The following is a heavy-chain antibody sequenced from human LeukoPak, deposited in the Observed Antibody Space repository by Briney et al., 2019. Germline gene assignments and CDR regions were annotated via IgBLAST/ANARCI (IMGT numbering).Heavy chain of an antibody. CDR3: AKAVAVAGSERRGCYFDY. CDR2: ISGSGGST. J-gene: IGHJ4*02. D-gene: IGHD6-19*01. V-gene: IGHV3-23*01. CDR1: GFTFSSYA. Sequence: GGSLRLSCAASGFTFSSYAMSWVRQAPGKGLEWVSAISGSGGSTYYADSVKGRFTISRDNSKNTLYLQMNSLRAEDTAVYYCAKAVAVAGSERRGCYFDYWGQGTLVTVSS.